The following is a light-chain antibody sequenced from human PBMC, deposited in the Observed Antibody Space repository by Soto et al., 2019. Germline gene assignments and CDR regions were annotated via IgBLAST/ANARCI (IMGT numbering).Light chain of an antibody. CDR1: QSVSSSY. V-gene: IGKV3-20*01. Sequence: EIVLTQSPGTLSLSPGERATLSCRPSQSVSSSYLAWYQXXPGQPXXLXIYGTFNRANGIPDRFSGRGSGTDFTLTIRRLEPEDFAAYHCQHYTTSPAWTFGQGTKVDIK. J-gene: IGKJ1*01. CDR3: QHYTTSPAWT. CDR2: GTF.